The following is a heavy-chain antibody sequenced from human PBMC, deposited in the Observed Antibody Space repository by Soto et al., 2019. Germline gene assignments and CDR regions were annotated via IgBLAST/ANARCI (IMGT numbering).Heavy chain of an antibody. CDR3: AGEATGSWYT. V-gene: IGHV6-1*01. Sequence: SQTLSLTCVISGDSVSSDNAAWDWIRQSPSRGLEWLGRTYYRSKWYHEYAVSLKSRITINPDTSKNQFSLQLNSVTPEDTAVYYCAGEATGSWYTWGQGTLVTVSS. CDR2: TYYRSKWYH. J-gene: IGHJ4*02. CDR1: GDSVSSDNAA. D-gene: IGHD6-13*01.